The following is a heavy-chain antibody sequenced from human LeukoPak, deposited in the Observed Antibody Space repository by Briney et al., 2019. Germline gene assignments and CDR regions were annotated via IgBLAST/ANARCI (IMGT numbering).Heavy chain of an antibody. Sequence: PSETLSLTCAVYGGSFSGYYWSWIRQPPGKGLEWIGEINNSGSTNNNPSLKSRVTLSVDTSKNQYSLTLSSVTAADTAVYYCARAGYSSSWYRFICFDPWGQGTLVTVSS. J-gene: IGHJ5*02. D-gene: IGHD6-13*01. V-gene: IGHV4-34*01. CDR1: GGSFSGYY. CDR3: ARAGYSSSWYRFICFDP. CDR2: INNSGST.